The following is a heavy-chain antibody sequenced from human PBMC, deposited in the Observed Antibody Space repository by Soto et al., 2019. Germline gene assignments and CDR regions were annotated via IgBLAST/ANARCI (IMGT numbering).Heavy chain of an antibody. D-gene: IGHD5-12*01. CDR2: IYYSGST. CDR1: GGSISSYY. Sequence: SETLSLTCTVSGGSISSYYWSWTRQPPGKGLEWIGYIYYSGSTNYNPSLKSRVTISVDTSKNQFSLKLSSVTAADTAVDYCARPYRGYGYDAFDIWGQGTMVTV. V-gene: IGHV4-59*08. J-gene: IGHJ3*02. CDR3: ARPYRGYGYDAFDI.